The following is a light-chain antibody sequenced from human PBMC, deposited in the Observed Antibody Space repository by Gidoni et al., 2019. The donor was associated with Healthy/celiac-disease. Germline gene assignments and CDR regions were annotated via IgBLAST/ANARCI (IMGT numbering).Light chain of an antibody. Sequence: VSPYPPATLSSSPGERATISCRASQSISSYLAWYQQKPGQAPRLLIYDASSRATGIPARFSGSGSGTDFTLTISSLEPEDFAVYYCQQRSSWHLTFGGGTKVEIK. CDR3: QQRSSWHLT. J-gene: IGKJ4*02. V-gene: IGKV3D-11*02. CDR1: QSISSY. CDR2: DAS.